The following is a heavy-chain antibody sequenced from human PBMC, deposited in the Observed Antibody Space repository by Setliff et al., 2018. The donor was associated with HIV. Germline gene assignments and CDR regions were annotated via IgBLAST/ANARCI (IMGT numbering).Heavy chain of an antibody. J-gene: IGHJ5*02. V-gene: IGHV1-18*01. CDR1: GYSFRNYD. D-gene: IGHD2-15*01. Sequence: ASVKVSCKASGYSFRNYDLNWVRQAPGQGLEWMGWISSDNGNTIYAQKFQGRVAMTIDTSTSTAHMELRSLTSDDTAVYYCARLSCTDGNCFPYNWFDPWGLGTLVTVSS. CDR3: ARLSCTDGNCFPYNWFDP. CDR2: ISSDNGNT.